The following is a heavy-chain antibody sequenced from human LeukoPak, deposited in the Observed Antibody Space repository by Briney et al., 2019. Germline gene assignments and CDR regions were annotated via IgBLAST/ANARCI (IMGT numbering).Heavy chain of an antibody. CDR3: ARPKAAQSYQY. D-gene: IGHD2-2*01. CDR1: DVTLSNFW. Sequence: GGSLRLSCAGADVTLSNFWIRCVRQAPGKGLEWVANIRQDGNEKYYVDSVKGRFTISRDNAKNSLYLQMNSLRAEDTAVYYCARPKAAQSYQYWGQGTLVTVSS. V-gene: IGHV3-7*04. J-gene: IGHJ4*02. CDR2: IRQDGNEK.